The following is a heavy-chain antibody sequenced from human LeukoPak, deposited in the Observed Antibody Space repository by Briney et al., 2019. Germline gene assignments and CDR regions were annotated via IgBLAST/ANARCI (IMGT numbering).Heavy chain of an antibody. CDR3: ARRIAVAGTYYYYYGMDV. CDR1: GGSLSGYY. J-gene: IGHJ6*02. D-gene: IGHD6-19*01. V-gene: IGHV4-34*01. CDR2: INHSGST. Sequence: KPSETLSLTCAVYGGSLSGYYWSWIRQPPGKGLEWIGEINHSGSTNYNPSLKSRVTISVDTSKNQFSLKLSSVTAADTAVYYCARRIAVAGTYYYYYGMDVWGQGTTVTVSS.